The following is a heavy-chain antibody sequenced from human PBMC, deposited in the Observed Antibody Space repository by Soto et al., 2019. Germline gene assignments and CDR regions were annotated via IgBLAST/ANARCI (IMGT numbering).Heavy chain of an antibody. V-gene: IGHV3-74*01. Sequence: EVQLVESGGGSVRPGGSLRLSCAASGFSLSSHWMHWVRQAPEKGLVWVSGINNDGSFARYADSVKDRFIISRDKAKNMMYLQMNSLRAEDTALYYCARDRPHNWFDPWGQGTLVTVSS. J-gene: IGHJ5*02. CDR2: INNDGSFA. CDR3: ARDRPHNWFDP. CDR1: GFSLSSHW.